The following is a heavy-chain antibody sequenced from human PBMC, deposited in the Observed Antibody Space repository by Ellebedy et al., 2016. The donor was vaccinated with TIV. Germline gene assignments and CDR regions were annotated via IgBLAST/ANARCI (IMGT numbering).Heavy chain of an antibody. J-gene: IGHJ4*02. CDR1: GFSFRSYR. CDR3: GRNSHFDWSFYIDN. V-gene: IGHV3-74*01. CDR2: INEDGSTT. D-gene: IGHD3-9*01. Sequence: GESLKISCAASGFSFRSYRMSWVRQAPGKGPVWVSDINEDGSTTRYADSVRGRFTISRDSAKNTLYLEMNSLRVEDSAVYYCGRNSHFDWSFYIDNWGQGTLVTVSS.